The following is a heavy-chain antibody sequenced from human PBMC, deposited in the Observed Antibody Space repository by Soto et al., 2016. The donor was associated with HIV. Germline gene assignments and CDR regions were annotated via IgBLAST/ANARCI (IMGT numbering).Heavy chain of an antibody. CDR1: GGSIFSGSYY. CDR2: IYYSGST. V-gene: IGHV4-39*01. Sequence: QLQLQESGPGVVKPSETLSLTCTVSGGSIFSGSYYWAWIRQPPGKGLEWIGNIYYSGSTYYTPSLKSRVTISVDTSKNQFSLKLSSVTAADTAVYYCSQQMDNWFDPWGQGTLVTVSS. CDR3: SQQMDNWFDP. D-gene: IGHD6-13*01. J-gene: IGHJ5*02.